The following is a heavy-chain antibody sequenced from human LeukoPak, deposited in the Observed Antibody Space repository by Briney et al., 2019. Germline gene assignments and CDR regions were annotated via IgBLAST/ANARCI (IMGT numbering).Heavy chain of an antibody. Sequence: GESLKISCKGSGYSFTSYWIGRVRQMPGKGLEWMGIIYPGDSDTRYSPSFQGQVTISADKSISTAYLQWSSLKASDTAMYYCARRAQGPNWNDGNWFDPWGQGTLVTV. D-gene: IGHD1-20*01. V-gene: IGHV5-51*01. CDR2: IYPGDSDT. CDR1: GYSFTSYW. J-gene: IGHJ5*02. CDR3: ARRAQGPNWNDGNWFDP.